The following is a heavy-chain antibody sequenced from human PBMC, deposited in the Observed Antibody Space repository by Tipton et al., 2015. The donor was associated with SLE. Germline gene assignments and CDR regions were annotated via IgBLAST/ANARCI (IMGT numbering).Heavy chain of an antibody. Sequence: TLSLTCTVSGGSISSHYWSWIRQPPGKGLEWIGYISYSETTNYNPSLKSRVTISVDTSKNQFSLKLRSVTAEDTAVYFCAKRVGENEGPFDYWGQGTMVTVSS. CDR3: AKRVGENEGPFDY. D-gene: IGHD4-17*01. CDR2: ISYSETT. V-gene: IGHV4-59*11. CDR1: GGSISSHY. J-gene: IGHJ4*02.